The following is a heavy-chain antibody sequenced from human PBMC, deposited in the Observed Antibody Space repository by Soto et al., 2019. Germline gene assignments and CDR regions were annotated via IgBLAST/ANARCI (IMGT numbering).Heavy chain of an antibody. CDR2: IDPSDSYT. Sequence: GECLKISCKCSGYSFTSFWISWVRQMPEKGLEWMGRIDPSDSYTNYSPSFQGHVTISADKSISTAYLQWSSLKASDTAMYYCARTSMQSRGYSYGHGGMDVWGQGTTVTVSS. CDR1: GYSFTSFW. D-gene: IGHD5-18*01. V-gene: IGHV5-10-1*01. CDR3: ARTSMQSRGYSYGHGGMDV. J-gene: IGHJ6*02.